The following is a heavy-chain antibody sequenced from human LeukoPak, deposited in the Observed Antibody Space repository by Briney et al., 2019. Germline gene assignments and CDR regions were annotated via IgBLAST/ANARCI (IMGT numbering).Heavy chain of an antibody. CDR2: IYYSGST. CDR1: GGSISSSSYY. Sequence: PSETLSLTCTVSGGSISSSSYYWGWIRQPPGKGLEWIGSIYYSGSTYYNPSLKSRVTISVDTSKNQFSLKLSSVTAADTAVYYCASTAAAGNDWFDPWGQGTLVTVSS. CDR3: ASTAAAGNDWFDP. V-gene: IGHV4-39*07. J-gene: IGHJ5*02. D-gene: IGHD6-13*01.